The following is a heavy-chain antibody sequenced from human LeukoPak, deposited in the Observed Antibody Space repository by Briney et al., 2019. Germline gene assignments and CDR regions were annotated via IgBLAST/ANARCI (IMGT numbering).Heavy chain of an antibody. CDR3: ARRGSGSYLDFDY. V-gene: IGHV5-10-1*01. CDR2: INPIDSYT. J-gene: IGHJ4*02. CDR1: GYSFTNYW. Sequence: GESLRISGQGSGYSFTNYWISWVRQMPGKGLEWMGRINPIDSYTKYSPSFQGHVTILVDKSINTAYLQWSSLKASDTAIYYCARRGSGSYLDFDYWGQGTVVTVSS. D-gene: IGHD3-10*01.